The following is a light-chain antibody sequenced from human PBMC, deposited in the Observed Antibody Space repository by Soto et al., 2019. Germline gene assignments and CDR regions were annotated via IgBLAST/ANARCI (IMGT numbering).Light chain of an antibody. J-gene: IGKJ1*01. Sequence: DIRLIQSPSSLSASVGDRVTISCRASQSISRYLHWYQQKPGEAPKLLIYAASTLQSGVPSRFSGSGSGADFTLTISTLQPDDVGFYYCQQSFSSPKWTFGQGTKVEI. CDR1: QSISRY. V-gene: IGKV1-39*01. CDR3: QQSFSSPKWT. CDR2: AAS.